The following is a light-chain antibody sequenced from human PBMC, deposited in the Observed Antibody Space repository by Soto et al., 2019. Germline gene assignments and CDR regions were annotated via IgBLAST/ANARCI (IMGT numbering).Light chain of an antibody. V-gene: IGKV1-39*01. Sequence: DIQMTLSPSSLSAFVGDRITITCRASQSIISYLNWYQQKPGKAPKLLIYAASSLQSGVPSRFSGSGSGTDFTLTISSLQPEDFATYYCQQSYSTPPTFGGGTKVDIK. J-gene: IGKJ4*01. CDR1: QSIISY. CDR2: AAS. CDR3: QQSYSTPPT.